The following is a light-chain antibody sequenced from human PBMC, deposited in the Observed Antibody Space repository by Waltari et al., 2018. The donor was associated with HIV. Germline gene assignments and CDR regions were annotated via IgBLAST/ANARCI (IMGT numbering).Light chain of an antibody. J-gene: IGLJ1*01. V-gene: IGLV2-14*01. CDR3: SSYTSSSTLSYV. CDR2: EVS. CDR1: SSDVGGYNY. Sequence: QSALTQPASVSGSPGQSITISCTGTSSDVGGYNYVSWYQQHPGKAPRLMIYEVSNLPSGVSKRFSGAKSGNTASLTSSGLQAEDEAEYYCSSYTSSSTLSYVFGTGTKVTVL.